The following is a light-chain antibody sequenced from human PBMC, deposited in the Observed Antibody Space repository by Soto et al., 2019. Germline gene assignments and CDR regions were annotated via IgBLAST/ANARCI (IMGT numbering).Light chain of an antibody. J-gene: IGKJ4*01. CDR3: QQYQRYPPS. CDR2: DAT. V-gene: IGKV1-16*01. Sequence: DIHMTQSPSSLSASVGDRVTIICLASQNLNSYLAWFQQKPGKAPKSLIYDATSLQSGVPSRFSGSGSGIDFSLTISSLQSEDIATYYCQQYQRYPPSCGGGTKLEIK. CDR1: QNLNSY.